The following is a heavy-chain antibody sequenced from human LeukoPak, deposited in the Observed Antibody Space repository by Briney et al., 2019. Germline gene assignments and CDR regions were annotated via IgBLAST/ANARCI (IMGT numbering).Heavy chain of an antibody. J-gene: IGHJ4*02. CDR2: ISLSSSTI. CDR3: ARDITIFGVIINFDY. V-gene: IGHV3-48*01. CDR1: GFTFSGYS. D-gene: IGHD3-3*01. Sequence: PGGSLRLSRAASGFTFSGYSMNWIRQAPGKGLEWVSYISLSSSTIYYADSVKGRFTISRDNAKSSLYLQMNSLRAEDTAVYYCARDITIFGVIINFDYWGQGTLVTVSS.